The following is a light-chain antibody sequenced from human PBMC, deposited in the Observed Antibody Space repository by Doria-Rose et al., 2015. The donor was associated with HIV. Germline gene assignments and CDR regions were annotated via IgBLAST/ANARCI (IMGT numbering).Light chain of an antibody. V-gene: IGKV2D-29*02. CDR3: MQTILLPFT. CDR1: QSLVNSDGKTY. J-gene: IGKJ3*01. Sequence: EIVLTQSPLSLSVTPGQPASISCRSSQSLVNSDGKTYLYWYLQKPGQSPQLLIYEVSNRFSGVPDRFSCSGSGTDFTLKISRVEPEDFGVYYCMQTILLPFTFGPGTTVDIK. CDR2: EVS.